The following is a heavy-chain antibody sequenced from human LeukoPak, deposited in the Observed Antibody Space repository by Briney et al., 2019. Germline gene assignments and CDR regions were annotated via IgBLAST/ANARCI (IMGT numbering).Heavy chain of an antibody. J-gene: IGHJ4*02. Sequence: KPSETLSLTCTVSGGSISSSSYYWGWIRRPPGKGLEWIGSIYHSGSANYNPSLKSRVTISVDKSENQFSLKLSSVTAADTAVYYCAKKIYGGYNRFDCWGQGTLVTVSS. D-gene: IGHD4-17*01. CDR2: IYHSGSA. CDR1: GGSISSSSYY. V-gene: IGHV4-39*07. CDR3: AKKIYGGYNRFDC.